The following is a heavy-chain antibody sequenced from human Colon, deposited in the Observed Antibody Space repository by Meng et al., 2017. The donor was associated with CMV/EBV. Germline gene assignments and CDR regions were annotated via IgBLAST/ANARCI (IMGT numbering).Heavy chain of an antibody. V-gene: IGHV3-72*01. CDR2: IRNKANSYTT. CDR1: GFTFSDHY. Sequence: GGSLRLSCAASGFTFSDHYMDWVRQAPGEGLEWVGRIRNKANSYTTEYAASVKGRFSISRDDSKNTLYLQMKSLKSEDTAVYYCARGAKRGTQYYYYGMDVWGQGTTVTVSS. D-gene: IGHD1-14*01. J-gene: IGHJ6*02. CDR3: ARGAKRGTQYYYYGMDV.